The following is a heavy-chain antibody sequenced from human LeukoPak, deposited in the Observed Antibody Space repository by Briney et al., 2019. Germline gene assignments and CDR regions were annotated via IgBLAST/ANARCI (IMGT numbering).Heavy chain of an antibody. CDR2: INPNSGGT. D-gene: IGHD2-2*01. V-gene: IGHV1-2*02. J-gene: IGHJ4*02. CDR1: GYTFTGYY. Sequence: ASVKVSCKASGYTFTGYYMHWVRQAPGQGLEWMGWINPNSGGTNYAQKFQGRVTMTRDTSISTAYMELSRLRSDDTAVYHCARERYCSSTSCYASFDYWGQGTLVTVSS. CDR3: ARERYCSSTSCYASFDY.